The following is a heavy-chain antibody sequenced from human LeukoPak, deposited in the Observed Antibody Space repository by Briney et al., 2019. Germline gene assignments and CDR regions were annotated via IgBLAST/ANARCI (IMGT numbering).Heavy chain of an antibody. Sequence: LSLTCIVSGASIRSGAYYWSWIRQPPGKGLEWIGYIYDSGSTYYNPSLKSRITISVDTSENRFSLKLSSVTATDTAVYYCARDCSGGSCYGAFDIWGQGTMVTVSS. CDR2: IYDSGST. CDR3: ARDCSGGSCYGAFDI. V-gene: IGHV4-30-4*01. CDR1: GASIRSGAYY. J-gene: IGHJ3*02. D-gene: IGHD2-15*01.